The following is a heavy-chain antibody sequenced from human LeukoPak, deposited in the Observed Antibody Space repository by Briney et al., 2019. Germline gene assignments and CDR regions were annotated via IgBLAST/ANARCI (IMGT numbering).Heavy chain of an antibody. CDR2: INPSGGST. CDR1: GYTLTELS. Sequence: GASVKVSCKASGYTLTELSMHWVRQAPGQGLEWMGIINPSGGSTSYAQKFQGRVTMTRDTSTSTVYMELSSLRSEDTAVYYCARDTYGGNGQFDYWGQGTLVTVSS. CDR3: ARDTYGGNGQFDY. D-gene: IGHD4-23*01. V-gene: IGHV1-46*01. J-gene: IGHJ4*02.